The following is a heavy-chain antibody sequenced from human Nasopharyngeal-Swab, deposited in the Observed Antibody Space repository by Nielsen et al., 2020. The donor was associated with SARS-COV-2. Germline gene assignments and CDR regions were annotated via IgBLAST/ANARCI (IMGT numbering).Heavy chain of an antibody. V-gene: IGHV1-46*02. CDR3: AREPGGIVAPGRHFDP. Sequence: ASVKVSCKASGFTFNQYYMHWVRQAPGRGLEWMGVITPSGGATNYARKFQGRVTMTRDPSTSTVYLDLSSLKSEDTAVYFCAREPGGIVAPGRHFDPWGQGTLVTVSS. D-gene: IGHD6-13*01. CDR1: GFTFNQYY. CDR2: ITPSGGAT. J-gene: IGHJ5*02.